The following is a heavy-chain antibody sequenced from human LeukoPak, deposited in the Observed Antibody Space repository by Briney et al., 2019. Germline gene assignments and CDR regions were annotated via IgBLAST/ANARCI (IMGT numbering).Heavy chain of an antibody. V-gene: IGHV4-34*01. D-gene: IGHD1-26*01. J-gene: IGHJ1*01. CDR1: GGSFSGYY. CDR3: ARPGRAIGMVYFQH. Sequence: SETLSLTCAVYGGSFSGYYWSWIRQPPGKGLEWIGEINHSGSTNYNPSHKSRVTISVDTSKNQFSLKLSSVTAADTAVYYCARPGRAIGMVYFQHWGQGTLVTVSS. CDR2: INHSGST.